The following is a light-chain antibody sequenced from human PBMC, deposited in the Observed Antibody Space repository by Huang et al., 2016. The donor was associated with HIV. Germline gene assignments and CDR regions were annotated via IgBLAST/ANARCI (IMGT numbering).Light chain of an antibody. V-gene: IGKV3-20*01. Sequence: EIVLTQSPGTLSLSPGERATLSCRASQSVNSGYLAWYQQKPGQAPRLLIYGASSRATGIPGRFSGSGSGTDFTLTISRLQPEDFAVYFCQQYGISPGTFGQGTKVEMK. CDR1: QSVNSGY. CDR2: GAS. J-gene: IGKJ1*01. CDR3: QQYGISPGT.